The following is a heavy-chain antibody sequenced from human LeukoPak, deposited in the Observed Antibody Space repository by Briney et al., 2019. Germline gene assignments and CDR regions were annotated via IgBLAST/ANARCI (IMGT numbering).Heavy chain of an antibody. CDR1: GGSISSYY. CDR2: IYYSGST. J-gene: IGHJ6*02. CDR3: AREIGYCTTSSCSSGYYGMDV. V-gene: IGHV4-59*01. Sequence: SETLSPTCTVSGGSISSYYWSWIRQPPGEGLEWIGSIYYSGSTNYNPSLKSRVTISVDTSKNQFSLKLSSVTAADTAMYYCAREIGYCTTSSCSSGYYGMDVWGQGTTVTVSS. D-gene: IGHD2-2*01.